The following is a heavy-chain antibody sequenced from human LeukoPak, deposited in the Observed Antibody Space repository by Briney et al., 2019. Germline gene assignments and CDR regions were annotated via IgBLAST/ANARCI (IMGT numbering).Heavy chain of an antibody. V-gene: IGHV1-58*01. J-gene: IGHJ4*02. CDR3: AAVGGSSSWYGGVY. CDR2: IVVGSGNT. D-gene: IGHD6-13*01. Sequence: GTSVKVSCKASGFTFISSAVQWVRQARGQRLEWIGWIVVGSGNTNYAQKFQERVTITRDMSTSTAYMELTSLRSEDTALYYCAAVGGSSSWYGGVYWGQGTLVTVSS. CDR1: GFTFISSA.